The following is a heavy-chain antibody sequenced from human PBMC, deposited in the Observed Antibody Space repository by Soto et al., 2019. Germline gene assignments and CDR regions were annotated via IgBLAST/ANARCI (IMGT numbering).Heavy chain of an antibody. CDR1: GGTFSSYA. D-gene: IGHD3-10*01. J-gene: IGHJ4*02. CDR2: IITIFGTA. V-gene: IGHV1-69*06. Sequence: QVQLVQSGAEVKKPGSSVKVSCKASGGTFSSYAISWVRQAPGQGLEWMGWIITIFGTANYAQKFQGRVTMTADKSTSPAYMERSSVRSEDTAVYYCARFRITMVLGVTGGGDYWGQGTLVTVSS. CDR3: ARFRITMVLGVTGGGDY.